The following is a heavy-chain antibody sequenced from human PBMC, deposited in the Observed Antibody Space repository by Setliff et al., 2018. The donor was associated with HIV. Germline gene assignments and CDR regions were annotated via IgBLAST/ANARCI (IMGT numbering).Heavy chain of an antibody. CDR2: ISSSSSTI. Sequence: PGGSLRLSCAASGFTFSSYSMNWVRQAPGKGLEWVSYISSSSSTIYYADSVKGRFTISRDNSKNTLYLQMNSLRPEDTAVYYCASTGGGVYYYYMDVWGKGTTVTVSS. CDR3: ASTGGGVYYYYMDV. CDR1: GFTFSSYS. D-gene: IGHD2-8*02. V-gene: IGHV3-48*01. J-gene: IGHJ6*03.